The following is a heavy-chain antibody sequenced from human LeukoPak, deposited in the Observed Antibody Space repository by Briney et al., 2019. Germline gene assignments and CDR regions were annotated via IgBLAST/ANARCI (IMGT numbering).Heavy chain of an antibody. Sequence: PSQTLSLTCTVSGGSISSGSNYWSWIRQPAGKGLEWIGRIYTSGSTNYNPSLKSRVTISVDTSKNQFSLKLSSVTAADTAVYYCARDRCSSTSCYPEVFGWFDPWGQGTLVTVSS. CDR2: IYTSGST. V-gene: IGHV4-61*02. J-gene: IGHJ5*02. CDR1: GGSISSGSNY. CDR3: ARDRCSSTSCYPEVFGWFDP. D-gene: IGHD2-2*01.